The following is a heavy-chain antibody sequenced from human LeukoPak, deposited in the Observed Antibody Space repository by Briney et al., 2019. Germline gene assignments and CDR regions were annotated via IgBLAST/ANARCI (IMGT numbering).Heavy chain of an antibody. Sequence: GGSLRLSCAASGFTFSSCAMSWVRQAPGKGLEWVSAISGSGGSTYYADSVKGRFTISRDNSKNTLYLQMNSLRAEDTAVYYCAKSGGFIDGYNDEALVQTHGDFDYWGQGTLVTVSS. V-gene: IGHV3-23*01. D-gene: IGHD5-24*01. CDR2: ISGSGGST. CDR3: AKSGGFIDGYNDEALVQTHGDFDY. CDR1: GFTFSSCA. J-gene: IGHJ4*02.